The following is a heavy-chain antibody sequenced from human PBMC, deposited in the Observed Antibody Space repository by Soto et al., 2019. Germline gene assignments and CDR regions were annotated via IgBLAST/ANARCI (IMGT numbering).Heavy chain of an antibody. V-gene: IGHV4-30-2*01. D-gene: IGHD3-10*01. CDR3: ARVSAYYYGSGEDRAEYFQH. J-gene: IGHJ1*01. CDR2: IYPGGNT. Sequence: SETLSLTCAVSGGSISSGHYPWTWIRQRPGKGREWIGYIYPGGNTNYNPSLKSRVTISVDTSKTQFSLKLSSVTAADTAVYYCARVSAYYYGSGEDRAEYFQHWGQGTLVTVSS. CDR1: GGSISSGHYP.